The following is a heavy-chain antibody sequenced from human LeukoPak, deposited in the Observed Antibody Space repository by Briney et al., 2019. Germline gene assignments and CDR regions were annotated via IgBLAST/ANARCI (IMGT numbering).Heavy chain of an antibody. CDR1: GGSISGYY. CDR3: ARGGYSSGWYPL. V-gene: IGHV4-31*03. D-gene: IGHD6-19*01. J-gene: IGHJ4*02. CDR2: IYYSGST. Sequence: SETLSLTCTVSGGSISGYYWSWIRQHPGKGLEWIGYIYYSGSTYYNPSLKSRVTISVDTSKNQFSLKLSSVTAADTAVYYCARGGYSSGWYPLWGQGTLVTVSS.